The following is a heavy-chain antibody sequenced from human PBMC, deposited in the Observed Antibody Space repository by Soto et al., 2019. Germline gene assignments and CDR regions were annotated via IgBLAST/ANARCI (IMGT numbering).Heavy chain of an antibody. CDR3: AKDRVGVLDY. D-gene: IGHD1-26*01. CDR2: ISYDGSNK. Sequence: GSLRLSCAASGFTFSSYGMHWVRQAPGKGLEWVAVISYDGSNKYYADSVKGRFTISRDNSKNTLYLQMNSLRAEDTAVYYCAKDRVGVLDYWGQGTLVTVSS. CDR1: GFTFSSYG. V-gene: IGHV3-30*18. J-gene: IGHJ4*02.